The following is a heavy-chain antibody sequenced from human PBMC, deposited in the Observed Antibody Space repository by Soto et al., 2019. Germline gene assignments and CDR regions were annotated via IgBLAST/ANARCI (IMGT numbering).Heavy chain of an antibody. J-gene: IGHJ4*02. CDR1: GGTFSTSA. V-gene: IGHV1-69*12. CDR2: SIPMYERA. Sequence: QVQLVQSGPEVKKPGSSVKVSCKASGGTFSTSAFSWVRQAPGQGLEWMGGSIPMYERADYAQKFQGTVTITADESTNTAFMDVRNLRSEDTAMYYCARGGSSEFDYWGQGTLVTVSS. D-gene: IGHD6-6*01. CDR3: ARGGSSEFDY.